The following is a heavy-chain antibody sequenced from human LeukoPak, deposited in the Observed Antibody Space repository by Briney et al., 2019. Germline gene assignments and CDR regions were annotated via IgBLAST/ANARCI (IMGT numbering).Heavy chain of an antibody. CDR3: ASYGDYPGDAFDI. CDR2: IKQDGSEK. CDR1: GFTFSSYW. V-gene: IGHV3-7*01. D-gene: IGHD4-17*01. J-gene: IGHJ3*02. Sequence: GGSLRLSCAASGFTFSSYWMSWVRQAPGKGLEWVANIKQDGSEKYYVDSVKGRFTISRDNAKNSLYQQMNSLRAEDTAVYYCASYGDYPGDAFDIWGQGTMVTVSS.